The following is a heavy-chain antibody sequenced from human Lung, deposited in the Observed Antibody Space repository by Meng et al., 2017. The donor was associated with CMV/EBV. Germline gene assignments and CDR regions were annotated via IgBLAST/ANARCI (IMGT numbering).Heavy chain of an antibody. V-gene: IGHV4-4*02. CDR3: ARDPYATGWAG. CDR2: IYHSGGT. CDR1: GGSISISTW. J-gene: IGHJ4*02. Sequence: QMQLQESGPGLVKPSGTLSLTCAVPGGSISISTWWSWVCQPPGKGLEWIGEIYHSGGTNYNPSLRGRVTISLDKSKNQFSLTLRSVTAADTAVYYCARDPYATGWAGWGQGTLVTVSS. D-gene: IGHD6-19*01.